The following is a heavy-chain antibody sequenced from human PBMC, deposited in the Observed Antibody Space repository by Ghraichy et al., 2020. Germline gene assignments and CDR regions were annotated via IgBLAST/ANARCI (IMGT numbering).Heavy chain of an antibody. V-gene: IGHV4-61*01. J-gene: IGHJ6*02. CDR1: GGSVSSGSYY. CDR3: ARGEWDSSSYTQDTYYYYGMDV. Sequence: SETLSLTCTVSGGSVSSGSYYWSWIRQPPGKGLEWIGYIYYSGSTNYNPSLKSRVTISVDTSKNQFSLKLSSVTAADTAVYYCARGEWDSSSYTQDTYYYYGMDVWGQGTTVTVSS. D-gene: IGHD6-6*01. CDR2: IYYSGST.